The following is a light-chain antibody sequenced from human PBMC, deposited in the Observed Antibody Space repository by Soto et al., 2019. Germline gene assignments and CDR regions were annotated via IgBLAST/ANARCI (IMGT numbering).Light chain of an antibody. CDR1: QSVSSN. V-gene: IGKV3-15*01. J-gene: IGKJ1*01. CDR3: QQYNNWTPWT. Sequence: EIVMTQSPATLSVSPGERATLSCRASQSVSSNLAWYQKKPGQAPRLLIYGASTRATGIPARFSGSRSGTEFTLTNSSLLSEDFSVYYCQQYNNWTPWTFGQGNKVEI. CDR2: GAS.